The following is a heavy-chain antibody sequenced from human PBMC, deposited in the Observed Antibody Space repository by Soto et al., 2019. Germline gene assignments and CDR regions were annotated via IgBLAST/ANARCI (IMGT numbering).Heavy chain of an antibody. Sequence: PGGSLRLSCAASGFTFDDYAMHWVRHIPGEGLEWVSGISWKSRSIAYAYSVKGRFTISRDNAKNSMSLQMNSLRTEDTALYDGTKDLGFTSGIGRFDCGGQGTLVPVSS. D-gene: IGHD5-12*01. CDR1: GFTFDDYA. J-gene: IGHJ4*02. V-gene: IGHV3-9*01. CDR3: TKDLGFTSGIGRFDC. CDR2: ISWKSRSI.